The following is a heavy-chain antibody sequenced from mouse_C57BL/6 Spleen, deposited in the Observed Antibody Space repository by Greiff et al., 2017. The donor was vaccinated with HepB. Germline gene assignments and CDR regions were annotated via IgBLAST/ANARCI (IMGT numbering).Heavy chain of an antibody. Sequence: EVQLQESGPGLVKPSQSLSLTCSVTGYSITSGYYWNWIRQFPGNKLEWMGYISYDGSNNYNPSLKNRISITRDTSKNQFFLKLNSVTTEDTATYYGAGDYYPYAMDYWGQGTSVTVSS. V-gene: IGHV3-6*01. J-gene: IGHJ4*01. CDR3: AGDYYPYAMDY. CDR2: ISYDGSN. D-gene: IGHD1-1*01. CDR1: GYSITSGYY.